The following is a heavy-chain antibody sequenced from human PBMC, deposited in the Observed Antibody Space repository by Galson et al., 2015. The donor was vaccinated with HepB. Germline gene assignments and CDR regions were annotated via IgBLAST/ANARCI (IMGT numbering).Heavy chain of an antibody. CDR3: ARHPPTYYYGSGSYRAGFDY. Sequence: QSGAEVKKPGESLRISCKGSGYSFTSYWISWVRQMPGKGLEWMGRIDPSDSYTNYSPSFQGHVTISADKSISTAYLQWSSPKASDTAMYYCARHPPTYYYGSGSYRAGFDYWGQGTLVTVSS. D-gene: IGHD3-10*01. CDR2: IDPSDSYT. J-gene: IGHJ4*02. V-gene: IGHV5-10-1*01. CDR1: GYSFTSYW.